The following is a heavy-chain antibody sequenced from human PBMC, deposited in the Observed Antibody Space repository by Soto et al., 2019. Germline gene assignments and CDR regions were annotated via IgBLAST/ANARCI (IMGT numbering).Heavy chain of an antibody. Sequence: QVQLQESGPGLVKPSETLSLTCTVSGGYISSYYWSWIRQNPGKGLEWVGYVPYSGITTSNPSLKSRVTISVDTSKNQVSRKLSSVTAADPAVYYCARVGEVVLRYFHYWGQGTLVTVSS. J-gene: IGHJ4*02. CDR1: GGYISSYY. V-gene: IGHV4-59*01. D-gene: IGHD2-15*01. CDR3: ARVGEVVLRYFHY. CDR2: VPYSGIT.